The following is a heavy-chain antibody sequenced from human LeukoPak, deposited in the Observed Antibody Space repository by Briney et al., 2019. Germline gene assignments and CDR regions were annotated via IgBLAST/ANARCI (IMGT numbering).Heavy chain of an antibody. CDR2: INTNTGNP. CDR3: ARGGSSSWYSRIDY. CDR1: GYTFTSYA. Sequence: GASVKVSCKASGYTFTSYAMNWVRQAPGQGLEWMGWINTNTGNPTYAQGFTGRFVFSLDTSVSTAYLQISGLKAEDTAVYYCARGGSSSWYSRIDYWGQGTLVTVSS. J-gene: IGHJ4*02. V-gene: IGHV7-4-1*02. D-gene: IGHD6-13*01.